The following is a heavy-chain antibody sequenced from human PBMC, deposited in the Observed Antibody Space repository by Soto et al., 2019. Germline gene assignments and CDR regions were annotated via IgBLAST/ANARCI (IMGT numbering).Heavy chain of an antibody. CDR1: GDSISNTY. J-gene: IGHJ4*02. Sequence: QVQLQESGPGLVKPSETVYLTCTVSGDSISNTYWTWIRQPPGKGLEWIGYISYSGTTSYNPSLKNRVAISEDTSKNQFFLEVSSLTAADTAVYYWARQRYCGGDCYQIDYWGQGTLVTVSS. V-gene: IGHV4-59*08. D-gene: IGHD2-21*02. CDR2: ISYSGTT. CDR3: ARQRYCGGDCYQIDY.